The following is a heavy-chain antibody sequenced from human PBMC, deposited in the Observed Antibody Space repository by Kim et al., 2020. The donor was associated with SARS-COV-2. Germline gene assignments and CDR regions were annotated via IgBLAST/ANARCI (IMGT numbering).Heavy chain of an antibody. CDR2: ISSSSSYI. CDR3: ARDPSSGRDPTFDY. Sequence: GGSLRLSCAASGFTFSSYSMNWVRQAPGKGLEWVSSISSSSSYIYYADSVKGRFTISRDNAKNSLYLQMNSLRAEDTAVYYCARDPSSGRDPTFDYWGQGTLVTVSS. D-gene: IGHD6-19*01. CDR1: GFTFSSYS. J-gene: IGHJ4*02. V-gene: IGHV3-21*01.